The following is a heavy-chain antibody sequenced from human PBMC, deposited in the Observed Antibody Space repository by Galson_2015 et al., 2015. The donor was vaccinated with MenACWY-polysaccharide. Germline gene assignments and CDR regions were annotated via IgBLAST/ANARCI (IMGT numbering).Heavy chain of an antibody. D-gene: IGHD3-10*02. CDR1: GFTFSSYW. J-gene: IGHJ3*01. V-gene: IGHV3-74*01. CDR3: AREGSRIVFHAFDV. Sequence: SLRLSCAAYGFTFSSYWMHWVRQAPGKGLAWVSRISSDGSSTSYAASVKGRFTIYRDNAKDTLYLEMDSLRAEDTALYYCAREGSRIVFHAFDVWGQGTMVIVSS. CDR2: ISSDGSST.